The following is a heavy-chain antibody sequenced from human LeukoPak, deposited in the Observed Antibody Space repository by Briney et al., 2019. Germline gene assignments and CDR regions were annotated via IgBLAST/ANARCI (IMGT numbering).Heavy chain of an antibody. CDR2: INPNSGGT. V-gene: IGHV1-2*02. Sequence: GASVKASCKASGYSFTGYYIHWVRQAPGQGLDWIGWINPNSGGTNYAQKFQGRVTMTRGTSISTAYMELSKLRSDDTAVYYCERQEGVLGSRFDPWGQRPLVTVPS. CDR1: GYSFTGYY. D-gene: IGHD2-2*03. J-gene: IGHJ5*02. CDR3: ERQEGVLGSRFDP.